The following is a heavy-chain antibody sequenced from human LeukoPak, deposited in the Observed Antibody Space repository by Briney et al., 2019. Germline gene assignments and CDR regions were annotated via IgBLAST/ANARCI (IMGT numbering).Heavy chain of an antibody. J-gene: IGHJ4*02. CDR3: ARASLTGRVDY. CDR2: IYYSGST. CDR1: GGSISSYY. D-gene: IGHD1-20*01. Sequence: SETLSLTCTVSGGSISSYYWSWIRQPPGKGLEWIGYIYYSGSTNYNPSLKSRVTMSVDTSKNQFSLKLSSVTAADTAVYYCARASLTGRVDYWGQGTLVTVSS. V-gene: IGHV4-59*12.